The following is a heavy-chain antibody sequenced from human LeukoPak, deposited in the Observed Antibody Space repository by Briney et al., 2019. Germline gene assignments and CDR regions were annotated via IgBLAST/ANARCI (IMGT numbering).Heavy chain of an antibody. V-gene: IGHV3-23*01. Sequence: GGSLRLSCAASGFTFSSYAMSWVRQAPGKWPEWVSAISGSGGSTYYADSVKGRFTISRDNSKNTLYLQMNSLRAEDTAVYYCAKDAGVTRDGYKRKHDAFDIWGQGTKITVSS. CDR3: AKDAGVTRDGYKRKHDAFDI. CDR2: ISGSGGST. D-gene: IGHD5-24*01. J-gene: IGHJ3*02. CDR1: GFTFSSYA.